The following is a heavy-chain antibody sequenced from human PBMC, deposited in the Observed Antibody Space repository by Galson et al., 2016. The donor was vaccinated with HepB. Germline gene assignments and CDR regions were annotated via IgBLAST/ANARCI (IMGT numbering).Heavy chain of an antibody. D-gene: IGHD2-2*01. Sequence: SVKVSCKASGYTLTSDYIHWVRQAPGQGLEWMGVINPSGGSTSNAQKFQGRVTMTRDTSTSTVYMELSSLRSEDTAVYYCARDVAPARQINWYFDLWGRGTLVIVSS. J-gene: IGHJ2*01. CDR2: INPSGGST. CDR3: ARDVAPARQINWYFDL. V-gene: IGHV1-46*01. CDR1: GYTLTSDY.